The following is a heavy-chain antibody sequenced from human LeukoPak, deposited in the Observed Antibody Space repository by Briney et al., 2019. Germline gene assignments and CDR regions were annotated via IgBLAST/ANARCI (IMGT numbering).Heavy chain of an antibody. V-gene: IGHV4-61*05. Sequence: SETLSLTCTVSGGSISSSSYYWGWIRQPPGKGLEWIVYIYYSGSTNYNPSLKSRVTISVDTSKNQFSLKLSSVTAADTAVYYCSRLRNGYDSKPYYYGMDVWGQGTTVTVSS. CDR1: GGSISSSSYY. CDR3: SRLRNGYDSKPYYYGMDV. D-gene: IGHD5-12*01. CDR2: IYYSGST. J-gene: IGHJ6*02.